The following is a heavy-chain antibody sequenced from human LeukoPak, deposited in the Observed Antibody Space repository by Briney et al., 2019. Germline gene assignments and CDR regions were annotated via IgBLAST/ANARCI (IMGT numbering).Heavy chain of an antibody. J-gene: IGHJ4*02. CDR2: IRDSGET. V-gene: IGHV3-53*01. CDR1: GFSVSNYY. Sequence: GGSLRLSCAGSGFSVSNYYMSWVRQAPGKGLEWVSLIRDSGETFYADSVKGRFTISRDNSKNTMYLQMNSLRAEDTAVYYCANGQAYCGGDCSSFDYWGQGTLVTVSS. CDR3: ANGQAYCGGDCSSFDY. D-gene: IGHD2-21*02.